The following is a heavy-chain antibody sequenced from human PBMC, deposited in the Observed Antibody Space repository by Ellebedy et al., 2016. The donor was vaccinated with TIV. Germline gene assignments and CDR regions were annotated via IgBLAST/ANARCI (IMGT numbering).Heavy chain of an antibody. CDR2: ITSAGDT. J-gene: IGHJ4*02. CDR3: ARATSGFDY. V-gene: IGHV3-13*01. D-gene: IGHD5-24*01. CDR1: GFTFSSHD. Sequence: PGGSLRLSCAASGFTFSSHDMHWVRQPTGQGLEWVSGITSAGDTYYLGSVKGLFITSRDSAKNSLYLQMNSLRAEDTAVYYCARATSGFDYWGQGALATVSS.